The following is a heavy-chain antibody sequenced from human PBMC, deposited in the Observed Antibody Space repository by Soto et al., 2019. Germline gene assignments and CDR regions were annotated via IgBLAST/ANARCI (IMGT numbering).Heavy chain of an antibody. Sequence: QVQLVQSGAEVKKPGSSVMVSCKASGGTFTSYAINWVRQAPGQGLEWMGRIIPISGTANHAQKFQGKVTTTADESTSTAYMELSSLRSEDTAVYYCAIASVRTGTFNIWGQGTMVTVSS. CDR3: AIASVRTGTFNI. D-gene: IGHD3-9*01. CDR1: GGTFTSYA. CDR2: IIPISGTA. V-gene: IGHV1-69*15. J-gene: IGHJ3*02.